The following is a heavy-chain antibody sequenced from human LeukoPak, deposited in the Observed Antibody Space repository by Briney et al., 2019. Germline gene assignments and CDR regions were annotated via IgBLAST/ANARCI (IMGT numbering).Heavy chain of an antibody. J-gene: IGHJ4*02. V-gene: IGHV3-23*01. D-gene: IGHD5-18*01. CDR3: AKDEPLYSYGLGPSDY. CDR2: ISGSGGST. Sequence: GGSLRLSCAASGFTFSSYAMSWVRQAPGKGLEWVSAISGSGGSTYYADSVKGRFTISRDNSKNTLYLQMNSLRAEDTAVYYCAKDEPLYSYGLGPSDYWGQGTLVTVSS. CDR1: GFTFSSYA.